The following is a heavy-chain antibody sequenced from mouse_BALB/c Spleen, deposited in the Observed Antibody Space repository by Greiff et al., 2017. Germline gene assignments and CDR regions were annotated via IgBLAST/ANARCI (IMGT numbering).Heavy chain of an antibody. CDR2: ISSGGSYT. V-gene: IGHV5-6*02. Sequence: DVMLVESGGDLVKPGGSLKLSCAASGFTFSSYGMSWVRQTPAKRLEWVATISSGGSYTYYPDSVKGRFTISRDNAKNTLYLQMSSLKSEDTAMYYCAREAYGYEESFAYWGQGTLVTVSA. CDR3: AREAYGYEESFAY. D-gene: IGHD2-2*01. CDR1: GFTFSSYG. J-gene: IGHJ3*01.